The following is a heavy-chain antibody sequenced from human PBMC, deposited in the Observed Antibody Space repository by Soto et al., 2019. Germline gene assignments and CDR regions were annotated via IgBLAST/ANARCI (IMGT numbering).Heavy chain of an antibody. CDR2: IYYSGNP. V-gene: IGHV4-59*08. J-gene: IGHJ4*02. Sequence: SEILSLTCTVSGGSISSYYWSWIRQPPGKGLEWIGYIYYSGNPYYNPSLKTRVTIFLDRSNNQFSLELSSVTAADTALYYCARGGLEPLTFDSWGQGTLVTVSS. CDR1: GGSISSYY. CDR3: ARGGLEPLTFDS. D-gene: IGHD1-1*01.